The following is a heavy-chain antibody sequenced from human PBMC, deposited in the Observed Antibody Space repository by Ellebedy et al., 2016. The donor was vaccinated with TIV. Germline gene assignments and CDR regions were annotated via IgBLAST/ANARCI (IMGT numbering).Heavy chain of an antibody. CDR2: LSSYNGNT. Sequence: AASVKVSCKASGYTFTSYGISWVRQAPGRGLEWMGWLSSYNGNTKYAQKFQGRVTMTTDTSTSTNYMELRGLRSDDTALYYCARIGGGVSGTSFDVWGQGTIVTVSS. J-gene: IGHJ3*01. D-gene: IGHD3-16*01. CDR3: ARIGGGVSGTSFDV. CDR1: GYTFTSYG. V-gene: IGHV1-18*04.